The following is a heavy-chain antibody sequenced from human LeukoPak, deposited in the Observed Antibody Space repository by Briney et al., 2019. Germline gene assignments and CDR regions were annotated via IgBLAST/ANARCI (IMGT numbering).Heavy chain of an antibody. Sequence: MSSETLSLTCTVSGYSISSGYFWGWIRQPPGQGLEWIGVYHVGTTDYNPSLKSRVTISVDRSKNQMSLKLSSVTAADTAVYYCARCLGFLIGSSWYPDAFDIWGQGTMVTVSS. D-gene: IGHD6-13*01. CDR3: ARCLGFLIGSSWYPDAFDI. J-gene: IGHJ3*02. CDR2: VYHVGTT. CDR1: GYSISSGYF. V-gene: IGHV4-38-2*02.